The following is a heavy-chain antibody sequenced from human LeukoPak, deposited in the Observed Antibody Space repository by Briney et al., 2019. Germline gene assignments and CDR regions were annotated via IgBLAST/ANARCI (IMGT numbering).Heavy chain of an antibody. D-gene: IGHD3-22*01. V-gene: IGHV3-15*07. CDR2: IKSKTDGGTT. CDR1: GFTFNYYG. Sequence: PGGSLRLSCAASGFTFNYYGMHCVRQAPGKGLEWVGRIKSKTDGGTTDYAAPVKGRFTISRDDSKNTLYLQMNSLKTEDTAVYYCTTDSSGPRGDYWGQGTLVTVSS. J-gene: IGHJ4*02. CDR3: TTDSSGPRGDY.